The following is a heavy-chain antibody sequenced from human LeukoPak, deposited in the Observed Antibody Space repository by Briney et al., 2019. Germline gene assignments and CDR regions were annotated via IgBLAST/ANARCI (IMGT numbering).Heavy chain of an antibody. CDR1: GGSISSSGYS. CDR2: IYYSGNT. CDR3: ARRGYYDSSGDYYDVSFDY. V-gene: IGHV4-39*01. Sequence: SETLSLTCTVSGGSISSSGYSWGWFRLPPGKGLGWIGSIYYSGNTYYNPSLKSRVTISVDTSKNQFFLKLSSVTAADTAAYYCARRGYYDSSGDYYDVSFDYWGQGTLVTVSS. D-gene: IGHD3-22*01. J-gene: IGHJ4*02.